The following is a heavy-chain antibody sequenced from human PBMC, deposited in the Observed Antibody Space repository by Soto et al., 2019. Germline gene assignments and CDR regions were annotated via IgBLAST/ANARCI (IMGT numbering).Heavy chain of an antibody. Sequence: QVQLQESGPGLVKPSQTLSLTCTVSGVSISSGGYYWTWIRQHPGRGLEWIGYIYDSGSTYYKPSLRSRVNISVDTPKNQFSLKLSSVTAADTAVYYCARGRDTAVVAGATGGWFDPWGQGTLVTVSS. J-gene: IGHJ5*02. CDR2: IYDSGST. CDR1: GVSISSGGYY. D-gene: IGHD2-15*01. CDR3: ARGRDTAVVAGATGGWFDP. V-gene: IGHV4-31*03.